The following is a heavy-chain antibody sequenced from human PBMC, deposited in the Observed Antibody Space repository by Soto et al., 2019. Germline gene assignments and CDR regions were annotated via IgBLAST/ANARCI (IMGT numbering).Heavy chain of an antibody. CDR3: ARDSGLEMATISYFDY. J-gene: IGHJ4*02. V-gene: IGHV4-61*01. CDR2: IYYSGST. Sequence: SETLSLTCTVSGGSVSSGSYYWSWIRQPPGKGLEWIGYIYYSGSTNYNPSLKSRVTISVDTSKNQFSLKLSSVTAADTAVYYCARDSGLEMATISYFDYRGQGTLVTVSS. D-gene: IGHD5-12*01. CDR1: GGSVSSGSYY.